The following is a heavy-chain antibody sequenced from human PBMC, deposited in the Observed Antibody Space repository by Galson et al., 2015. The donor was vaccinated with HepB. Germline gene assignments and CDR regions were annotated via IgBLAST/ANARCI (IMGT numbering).Heavy chain of an antibody. Sequence: SVKVSCKASGYTFTSYGISWVRQAPGQGLEWMGWISAYNGNTNYAQKLQGRVTMTTDTSTSTAYMELRSLRSDDTAVYYCARKVVAGELLRAFDYWGQGTLVTVSS. CDR1: GYTFTSYG. CDR3: ARKVVAGELLRAFDY. J-gene: IGHJ4*02. V-gene: IGHV1-18*01. D-gene: IGHD1-26*01. CDR2: ISAYNGNT.